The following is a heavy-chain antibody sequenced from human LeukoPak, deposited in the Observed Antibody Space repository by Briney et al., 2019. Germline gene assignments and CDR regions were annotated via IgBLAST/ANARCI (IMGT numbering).Heavy chain of an antibody. CDR2: ISGSGGST. J-gene: IGHJ4*02. Sequence: SCKASGGTFSSYAISWVRQAPGKGLEWVSAISGSGGSTYYADSVKGRFTISRDNSKNTLYLQMNSLRAEDTAVYYCAKGLGVFGPSDYWGQGTLVTVSS. D-gene: IGHD3/OR15-3a*01. V-gene: IGHV3-23*01. CDR3: AKGLGVFGPSDY. CDR1: GGTFSSYA.